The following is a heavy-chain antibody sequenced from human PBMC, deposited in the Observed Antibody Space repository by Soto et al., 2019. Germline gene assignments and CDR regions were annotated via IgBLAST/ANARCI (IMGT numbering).Heavy chain of an antibody. D-gene: IGHD4-17*01. CDR3: ARDRDWHTTGCYFDH. Sequence: QVPLVESGGGVVQPGRSLRLSCAASGFTFRNHGMHWVRQAPGKGLEWVAVIYYDGSNRYYADSVEGRFTISRDNSKNTLYLQMNSLRAEDTAVYYCARDRDWHTTGCYFDHWGQGALVTVSS. V-gene: IGHV3-33*01. CDR2: IYYDGSNR. J-gene: IGHJ4*02. CDR1: GFTFRNHG.